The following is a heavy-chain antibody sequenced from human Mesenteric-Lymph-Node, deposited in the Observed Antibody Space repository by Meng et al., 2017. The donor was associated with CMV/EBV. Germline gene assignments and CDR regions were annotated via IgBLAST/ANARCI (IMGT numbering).Heavy chain of an antibody. J-gene: IGHJ4*02. CDR1: GFSFNTHW. Sequence: GGSLRLSCVAFGFSFNTHWMSWVRQAPGKGLEWISSISSGSGYIYYADSVKGRFTISRDNAKSSLYLQMNSLRAEDTAVYYCASQKTPVAEEYWGQGTLVTVSS. CDR3: ASQKTPVAEEY. V-gene: IGHV3-21*06. CDR2: ISSGSGYI. D-gene: IGHD6-19*01.